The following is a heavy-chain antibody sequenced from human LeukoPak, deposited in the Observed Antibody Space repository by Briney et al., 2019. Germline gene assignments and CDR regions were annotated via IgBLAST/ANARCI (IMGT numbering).Heavy chain of an antibody. V-gene: IGHV1-2*02. D-gene: IGHD3-22*01. CDR3: ARETEYYYDSSGYYPHAFDT. J-gene: IGHJ3*02. CDR1: GYTFTGYY. CDR2: INPNSGGT. Sequence: ASVKVSCKASGYTFTGYYMHWVRQAPGQGLEWMGWINPNSGGTNYAQKFQGRVTMTRDTSISTAYMELSRLRSDDTAVYYCARETEYYYDSSGYYPHAFDTWGQGTMVTVSS.